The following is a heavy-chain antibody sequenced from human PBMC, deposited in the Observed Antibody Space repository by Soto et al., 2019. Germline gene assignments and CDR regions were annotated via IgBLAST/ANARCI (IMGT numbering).Heavy chain of an antibody. CDR3: ARCKLGNSFDY. J-gene: IGHJ4*02. Sequence: SVKVSCKASGGTFSSYAISWVRQAPGQGLERMGGIIPIFGTANYAQKFQGRVTITADESTSTAYMELSSLSSEDTAVYYCARCKLGNSFDYWGQGTLVTVSS. D-gene: IGHD7-27*01. CDR1: GGTFSSYA. V-gene: IGHV1-69*13. CDR2: IIPIFGTA.